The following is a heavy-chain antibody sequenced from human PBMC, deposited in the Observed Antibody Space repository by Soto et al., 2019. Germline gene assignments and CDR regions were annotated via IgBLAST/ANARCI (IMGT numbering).Heavy chain of an antibody. V-gene: IGHV4-59*01. CDR3: ARDQNGSPHFDY. CDR2: IYKSGST. D-gene: IGHD1-26*01. CDR1: GGSISDYY. Sequence: QVQLQESGPGLVKPSETLSLTCSVSGGSISDYYWGWIRQPPGRGLEWIGYIYKSGSTNYNPSLKSRVTISVDTSKNLFSLKLSSVTAADTAVYYCARDQNGSPHFDYWGQGTLVTVSS. J-gene: IGHJ4*02.